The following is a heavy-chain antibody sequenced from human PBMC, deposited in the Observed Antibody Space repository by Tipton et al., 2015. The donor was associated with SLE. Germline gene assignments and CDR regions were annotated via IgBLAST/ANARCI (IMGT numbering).Heavy chain of an antibody. CDR2: IKQDGSDE. D-gene: IGHD4-23*01. CDR1: GFSFSSYW. CDR3: ARVNGTYGGSFDI. V-gene: IGHV3-7*01. Sequence: PLRLSCAASGFSFSSYWMTWVRQAPGKGLEWVAIIKQDGSDEYYVDSVKGRFTISRDNAKNSLFVQMHNLRAGDTAVYYCARVNGTYGGSFDIWGQGTTVTVSS. J-gene: IGHJ3*02.